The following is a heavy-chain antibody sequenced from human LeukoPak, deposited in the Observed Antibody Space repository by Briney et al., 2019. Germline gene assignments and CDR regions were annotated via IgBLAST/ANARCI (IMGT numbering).Heavy chain of an antibody. V-gene: IGHV4-39*01. J-gene: IGHJ4*02. D-gene: IGHD4-17*01. CDR1: GGSISSNGYY. Sequence: SETLSLTCSVSGGSISSNGYYWGWIRQPPGKGLEWIGAIYYSGSAYYNPSLKSRVTISVDTSKNQFSLKVTSVTAADTAVYYCARHPTVTTRGYFDYWGQGTLVTVSS. CDR3: ARHPTVTTRGYFDY. CDR2: IYYSGSA.